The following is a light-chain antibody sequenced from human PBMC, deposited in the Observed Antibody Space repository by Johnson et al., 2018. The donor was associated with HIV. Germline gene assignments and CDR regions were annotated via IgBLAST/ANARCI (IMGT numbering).Light chain of an antibody. CDR3: GTWDTSLGAQYV. V-gene: IGLV1-51*01. J-gene: IGLJ1*01. CDR1: SSNIGNNY. CDR2: DNN. Sequence: QSILTQPPSVSAAPGQKVTISCSGSSSNIGNNYVSWYQQLPGTAPKLLIYDNNKRPSGIPDRFSGSKYGTAATLGITGLKTGDEADYYCGTWDTSLGAQYVFGSGTKVTVL.